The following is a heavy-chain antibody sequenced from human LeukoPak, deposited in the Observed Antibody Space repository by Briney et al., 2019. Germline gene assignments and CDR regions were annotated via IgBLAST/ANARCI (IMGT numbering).Heavy chain of an antibody. Sequence: ASVKVSCKASGYTFTSYYMHWVRQAPGQGLEWMGIIYPSGGTTTYAQKFQGRVTMTRDTPTSTVYMELSSLRSEDTAVYYCARPTSIIPASNIYYYYYAMDVWGQGTTVTVSS. CDR3: ARPTSIIPASNIYYYYYAMDV. V-gene: IGHV1-46*01. J-gene: IGHJ6*02. CDR2: IYPSGGTT. D-gene: IGHD2-2*01. CDR1: GYTFTSYY.